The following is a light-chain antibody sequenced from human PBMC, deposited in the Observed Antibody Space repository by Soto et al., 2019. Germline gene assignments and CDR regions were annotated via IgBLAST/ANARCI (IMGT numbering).Light chain of an antibody. CDR2: GAS. CDR3: QQHSHWPPWT. Sequence: EVVLTQSPATLSLSPGERATLSCRASQNIRTFLDWYQQKPGQAPRLLIYGASNRATGIPGRFSGSGSGTDFTLTISSLGSEDFAVYYCQQHSHWPPWTFGQGTRVEI. J-gene: IGKJ1*01. CDR1: QNIRTF. V-gene: IGKV3-11*01.